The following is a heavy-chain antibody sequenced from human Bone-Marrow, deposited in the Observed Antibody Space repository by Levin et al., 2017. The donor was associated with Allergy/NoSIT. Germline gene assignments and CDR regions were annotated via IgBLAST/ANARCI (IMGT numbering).Heavy chain of an antibody. V-gene: IGHV4-39*01. J-gene: IGHJ6*02. CDR2: IYYSGST. D-gene: IGHD2-15*01. Sequence: PSETLSLTCTVSGGSISSSSYYWGWIRQPPGKGLEWIGSIYYSGSTYYNPSLKSRVTISVDTSKNQFSLKLSSVTAADTAVYYCARRIVVVVAATLRGGMDVWGQGTTVTVSS. CDR3: ARRIVVVVAATLRGGMDV. CDR1: GGSISSSSYY.